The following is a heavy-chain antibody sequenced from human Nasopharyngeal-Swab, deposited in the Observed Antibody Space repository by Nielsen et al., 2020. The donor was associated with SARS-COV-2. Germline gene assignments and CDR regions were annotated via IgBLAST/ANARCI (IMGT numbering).Heavy chain of an antibody. D-gene: IGHD1-1*01. V-gene: IGHV3-74*01. Sequence: GESLKISCAASGFSFSIYWTHWVRQPPGKGLVWVSGISSDESTTTYADSVKGRFTISRDNTKNTLYLQMNSLRAEDTAVYYCARDSPWQELDYWGQGTLVTVSS. CDR1: GFSFSIYW. J-gene: IGHJ4*02. CDR3: ARDSPWQELDY. CDR2: ISSDESTT.